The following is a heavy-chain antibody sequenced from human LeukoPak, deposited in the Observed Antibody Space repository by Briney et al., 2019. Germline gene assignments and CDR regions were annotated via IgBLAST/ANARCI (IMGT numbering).Heavy chain of an antibody. CDR1: GGTFSSYA. V-gene: IGHV1-69*05. D-gene: IGHD4-17*01. J-gene: IGHJ4*02. Sequence: EASVKVSCKASGGTFSSYAISWVRQAPGQGLEWMGGIIPIFGTANYAQKFQGRVTITTDESTSTAYMELSSLRSEDTAVYYCARGPTTWAPYFDYWGQGTLVTVSS. CDR2: IIPIFGTA. CDR3: ARGPTTWAPYFDY.